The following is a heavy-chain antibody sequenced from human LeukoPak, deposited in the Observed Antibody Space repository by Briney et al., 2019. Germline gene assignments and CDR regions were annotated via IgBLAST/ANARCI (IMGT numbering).Heavy chain of an antibody. V-gene: IGHV5-51*01. CDR2: IYPGDSDT. J-gene: IGHJ6*03. CDR3: ARQGSGYSPTYYYYMDV. CDR1: GYSSTSYW. D-gene: IGHD5-18*01. Sequence: GESLKISCKGSGYSSTSYWIGWVRQMPGKGLEWMGIIYPGDSDTRYSPSFQGQVTISADKSISTAYLQWSSLKASDTAMYYCARQGSGYSPTYYYYMDVWGKGTTVTISS.